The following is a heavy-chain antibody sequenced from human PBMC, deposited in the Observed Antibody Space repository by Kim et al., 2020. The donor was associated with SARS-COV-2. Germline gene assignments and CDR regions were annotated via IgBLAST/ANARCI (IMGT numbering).Heavy chain of an antibody. CDR2: INHKGTT. Sequence: SETLSLTCAVYGGSFNGYYWSWIRQPPGKGLEWIGEINHKGTTNYNPSLKSRVTISVETSKSQVSLTLTSVTAADTSVYFCARLLSSSSSPYDYYHY. CDR3: ARLLSSSSSPYDYYHY. D-gene: IGHD6-6*01. CDR1: GGSFNGYY. J-gene: IGHJ6*03. V-gene: IGHV4-34*01.